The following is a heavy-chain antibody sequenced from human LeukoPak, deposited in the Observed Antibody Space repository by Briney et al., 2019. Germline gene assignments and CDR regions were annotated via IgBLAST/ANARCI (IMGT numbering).Heavy chain of an antibody. CDR2: ISYDGSNK. D-gene: IGHD1-20*01. J-gene: IGHJ4*02. V-gene: IGHV3-30-3*01. CDR3: ARAITGPLYYYFDY. Sequence: PGRSLRLSCAASGFTFSSYAMHWVRQAPGKGLEWVAVISYDGSNKYYADSVKGRLTISRDNSKNTLYLQMNSLRAEDTAVYYCARAITGPLYYYFDYWGQGTLVTVSS. CDR1: GFTFSSYA.